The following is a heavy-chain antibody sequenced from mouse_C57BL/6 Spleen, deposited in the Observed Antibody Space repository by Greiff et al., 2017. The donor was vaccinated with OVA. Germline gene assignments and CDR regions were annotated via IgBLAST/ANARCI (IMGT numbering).Heavy chain of an antibody. CDR3: ARGYWYFDV. J-gene: IGHJ1*03. CDR2: INYDGSST. CDR1: GFTFSDYY. V-gene: IGHV5-16*01. Sequence: EVQRVESEGGLVQPGSSMKLSCTASGFTFSDYYMAWVRQVPEKGLEWVANINYDGSSTYYLDSLKSRFIISRDNAKNILYLQMSSLKSEDTATYYCARGYWYFDVWGTGTTVTVSS.